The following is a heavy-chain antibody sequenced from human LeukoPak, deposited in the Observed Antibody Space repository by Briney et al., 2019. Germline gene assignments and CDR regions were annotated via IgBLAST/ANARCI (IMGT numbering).Heavy chain of an antibody. Sequence: SETLSLTCTVSGGSISSYYWSWIRQPAGKGLEWIGRIYTSGSTNYNPSLKSRVTMSVDTSKNQFSLKLSSVTAADTAVYHCARWGKGSGSYYNLDWFDPWGQGTLVTVSS. CDR3: ARWGKGSGSYYNLDWFDP. CDR2: IYTSGST. V-gene: IGHV4-4*07. D-gene: IGHD3-10*01. CDR1: GGSISSYY. J-gene: IGHJ5*02.